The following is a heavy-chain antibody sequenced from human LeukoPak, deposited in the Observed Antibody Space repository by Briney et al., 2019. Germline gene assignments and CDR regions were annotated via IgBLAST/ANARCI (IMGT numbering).Heavy chain of an antibody. CDR1: GYTCTIYD. CDR2: MNPNSGNT. CDR3: ARASRAKVRPLAY. V-gene: IGHV1-8*01. J-gene: IGHJ4*02. Sequence: ASVKVSCKASGYTCTIYDINWGRQATGQGLEWMGCMNPNSGNTGYAQKFQGRVTMTRNTSISTAYMELSSLRSAHTAVYYCARASRAKVRPLAYWGQPTLVTAPS. D-gene: IGHD1-1*01.